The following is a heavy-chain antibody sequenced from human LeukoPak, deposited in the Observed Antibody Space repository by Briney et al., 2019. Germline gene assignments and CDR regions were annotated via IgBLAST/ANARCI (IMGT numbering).Heavy chain of an antibody. CDR1: GFTFDNYA. CDR3: ARFSLGGYDILTGLDY. D-gene: IGHD3-9*01. V-gene: IGHV4-34*01. Sequence: GSLRLSCVSSGFTFDNYAMSWVRQPPGKGLEWIGEINHSGSTNYNPSLKSRVTISVDTSKNQFSLKLSSVTAADTAVYYCARFSLGGYDILTGLDYWGQGTLVTVSS. CDR2: INHSGST. J-gene: IGHJ4*02.